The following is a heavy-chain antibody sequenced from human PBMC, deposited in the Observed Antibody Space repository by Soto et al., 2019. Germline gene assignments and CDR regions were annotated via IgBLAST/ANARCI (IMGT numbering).Heavy chain of an antibody. V-gene: IGHV5-51*01. CDR2: IYPGDSDT. CDR3: ASHVGAAPVRVWGIY. Sequence: PGEYLQISYKGSVYSFTSYWIGWVRQMPGKGLEWMGIIYPGDSDTRYSPSFQGQVTISADKSISTAYLQWSSLKASDTAMYYCASHVGAAPVRVWGIYFGQGTLVSVPP. J-gene: IGHJ4*02. CDR1: VYSFTSYW. D-gene: IGHD6-13*01.